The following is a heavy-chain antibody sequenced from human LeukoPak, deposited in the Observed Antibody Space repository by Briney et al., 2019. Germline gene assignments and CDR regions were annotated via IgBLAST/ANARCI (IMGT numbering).Heavy chain of an antibody. V-gene: IGHV4-59*12. CDR2: IYYSGST. Sequence: SETLSLTCTVSGGSISSYYWSWIRQPPGKGLEWIGYIYYSGSTNYNPSLKSRVTMSVDTSKNQFSLKLSSVTAADTAIYYCARGTTAPGYNWFDPWGQGTLVTVSS. J-gene: IGHJ5*02. CDR3: ARGTTAPGYNWFDP. D-gene: IGHD6-13*01. CDR1: GGSISSYY.